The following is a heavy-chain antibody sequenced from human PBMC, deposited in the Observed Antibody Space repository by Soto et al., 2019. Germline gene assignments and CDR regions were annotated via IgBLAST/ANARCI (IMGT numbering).Heavy chain of an antibody. CDR2: MNPNSGNT. D-gene: IGHD6-19*01. CDR1: GYTFTIYG. CDR3: ARILSGYSSGWYGVDY. V-gene: IGHV1-8*02. J-gene: IGHJ4*01. Sequence: VPVKASCKGSGYTFTIYGINWGRQATGQGLEWMGWMNPNSGNTGYAQKFQGRVTMTRNTSISTAYMELSSLRSEDTAVYYCARILSGYSSGWYGVDYWGHGTLVTVSS.